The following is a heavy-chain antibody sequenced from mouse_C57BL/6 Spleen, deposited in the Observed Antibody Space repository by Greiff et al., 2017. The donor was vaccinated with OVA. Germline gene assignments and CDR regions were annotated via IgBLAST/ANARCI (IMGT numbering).Heavy chain of an antibody. CDR3: ARWDDYGAFFDY. J-gene: IGHJ2*01. CDR2: IYPRSGNT. CDR1: GYTFTSYG. D-gene: IGHD2-4*01. Sequence: VQRVESGAELARPGASGKLSCKASGYTFTSYGISWVKQRTGQGLEWIGEIYPRSGNTYYNEKFKGKATLTADKSSSTAYMELRSLTSEDSAVYFCARWDDYGAFFDYWGQGTTLTVSS. V-gene: IGHV1-81*01.